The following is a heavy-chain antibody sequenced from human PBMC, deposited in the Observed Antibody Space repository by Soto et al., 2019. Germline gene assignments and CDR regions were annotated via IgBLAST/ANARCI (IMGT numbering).Heavy chain of an antibody. V-gene: IGHV1-2*04. CDR1: GYTFTGYY. J-gene: IGHJ6*02. D-gene: IGHD6-19*01. Sequence: ASVKVSCKASGYTFTGYYMHWVRQAPGQGLEWMGWINPNSGGTNYAQKFQGWVTMTRDTSISTAYMELSRLRSDDTAVYYCARGDKLSYSSSGGPYYYGMDVWGQGTTVTVSS. CDR3: ARGDKLSYSSSGGPYYYGMDV. CDR2: INPNSGGT.